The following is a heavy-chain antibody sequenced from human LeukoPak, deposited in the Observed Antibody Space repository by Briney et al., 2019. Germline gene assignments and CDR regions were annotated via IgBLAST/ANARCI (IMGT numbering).Heavy chain of an antibody. D-gene: IGHD2-15*01. J-gene: IGHJ4*02. V-gene: IGHV1-2*02. Sequence: ASVEVSCKASGYPFNDYYMHWVRQAPGQGLEWMGWINPNNGGTKYAQKFQGRVTMTRDTSTSTAYMELSSLRSDDTAVYYCAAPRYCSGGSCYPSFDYWGQGTLVTVSS. CDR2: INPNNGGT. CDR1: GYPFNDYY. CDR3: AAPRYCSGGSCYPSFDY.